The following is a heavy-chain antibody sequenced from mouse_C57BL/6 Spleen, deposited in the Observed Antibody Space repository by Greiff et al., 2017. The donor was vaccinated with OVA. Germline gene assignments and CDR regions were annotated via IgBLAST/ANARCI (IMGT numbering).Heavy chain of an antibody. CDR1: GYAFTNYL. Sequence: VQLQQSGAELVRPGTSVKVSCKASGYAFTNYLIEWVKQRPGQGLEWIGVINPGSGGTNYNEKFKGKATLTADKSSSTAYMQLSSLTSEDSAVYYCACSNPWYFDVWGTGTTVTVSS. J-gene: IGHJ1*03. V-gene: IGHV1-54*01. CDR3: ACSNPWYFDV. CDR2: INPGSGGT.